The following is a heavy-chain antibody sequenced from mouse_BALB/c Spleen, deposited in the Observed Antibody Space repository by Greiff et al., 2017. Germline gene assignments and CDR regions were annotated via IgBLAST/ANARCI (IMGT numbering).Heavy chain of an antibody. CDR1: GFTFSSFG. D-gene: IGHD2-3*01. CDR3: ARSELGDCYSLAMDY. J-gene: IGHJ4*01. CDR2: ISSGSSTI. Sequence: EVHLVESGGGLVQPGGSRKLSCAASGFTFSSFGMHWVRQAPEKGLEWVAYISSGSSTIYYADTVKGRFTIARDNPKNTLFLQMTSLRSEDTAMYYCARSELGDCYSLAMDYWGQGTSVTVSS. V-gene: IGHV5-17*02.